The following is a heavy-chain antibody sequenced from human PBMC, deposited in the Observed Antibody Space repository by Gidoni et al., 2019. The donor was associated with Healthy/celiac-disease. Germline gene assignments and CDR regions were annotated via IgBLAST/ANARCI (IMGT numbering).Heavy chain of an antibody. CDR1: GGSISSGSYY. CDR2: IYTSGST. J-gene: IGHJ4*02. D-gene: IGHD4-17*01. CDR3: ARDDHYGDWD. Sequence: QVQLQESGPGLVKPSQTLSLTCTVSGGSISSGSYYWSWIRQPAGKGLEWIGRIYTSGSTNYNPSLKSRVTISVDTSKNQFSLKLSSVTAADTAVYYCARDDHYGDWDWGQGTLVTVSS. V-gene: IGHV4-61*02.